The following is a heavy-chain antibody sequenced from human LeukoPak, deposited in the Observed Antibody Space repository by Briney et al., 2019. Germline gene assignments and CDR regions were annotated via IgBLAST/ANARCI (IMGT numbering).Heavy chain of an antibody. J-gene: IGHJ4*02. CDR1: GFSSGTYA. D-gene: IGHD3-10*01. CDR2: ISSDASIT. CDR3: ARDPIGGRPDYLDY. Sequence: GGSLRLSCTASGFSSGTYAMHWVRQAPGKGFEWVAVISSDASITIYPDSMRGRFTISRDNSKNTLYLDMNNLRGEDTALYFCARDPIGGRPDYLDYWGQGTLVTVSS. V-gene: IGHV3-30*01.